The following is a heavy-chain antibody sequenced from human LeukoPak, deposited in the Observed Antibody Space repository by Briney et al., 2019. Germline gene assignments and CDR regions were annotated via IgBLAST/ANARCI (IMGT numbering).Heavy chain of an antibody. CDR2: INPNSGGT. CDR3: ARGSDYYYYGMDV. J-gene: IGHJ6*02. CDR1: GYTFTGYY. Sequence: ASVKVSCKASGYTFTGYYMHWVRQAPGQGPEWMGWINPNSGGTNYAQKFQGRVTMTRDTSISTAYMELSRLRSDDTAVYYCARGSDYYYYGMDVWGQGTTVTVSS. V-gene: IGHV1-2*02.